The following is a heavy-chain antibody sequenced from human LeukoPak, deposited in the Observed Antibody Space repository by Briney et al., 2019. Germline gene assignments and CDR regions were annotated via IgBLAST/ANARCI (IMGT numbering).Heavy chain of an antibody. V-gene: IGHV4-4*07. CDR2: IYTSGST. J-gene: IGHJ4*02. CDR1: HGSISNYY. CDR3: ASDDGY. Sequence: PSETLSLTCTVLHGSISNYYWSWIRQPAGKGLEWIGRIYTSGSTNYNPSLKSRVTISVDTSKNQFSLKLTSVTAADTAVYYCASDDGYWGQGTLVTVSS.